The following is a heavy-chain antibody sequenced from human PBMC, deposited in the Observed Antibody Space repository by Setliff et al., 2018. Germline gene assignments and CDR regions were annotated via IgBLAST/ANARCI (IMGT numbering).Heavy chain of an antibody. J-gene: IGHJ4*02. V-gene: IGHV1-18*04. CDR1: GYAFTTYG. D-gene: IGHD6-19*01. Sequence: ASVKVSCKASGYAFTTYGLSWVRQAPGQGLQWMGWISGYNGNTNYAQKFQGRVSMTTDTSTNTAYMELSSLRSEDTAVYYCATRGYSSGWYYFDYWGQGTLVTVSS. CDR3: ATRGYSSGWYYFDY. CDR2: ISGYNGNT.